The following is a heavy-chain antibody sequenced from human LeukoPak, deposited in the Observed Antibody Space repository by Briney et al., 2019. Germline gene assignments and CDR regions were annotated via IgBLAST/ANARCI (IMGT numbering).Heavy chain of an antibody. CDR3: AKEAGSYYELHFQH. CDR2: ISGCGGRT. Sequence: PGGSLRLSCAVSGFTFSSYAMSWVRQSPGKGLEWVSAISGCGGRTYSADSVRGLFTISRDNSKNTLYLHMNGLRAEDTAVYYCAKEAGSYYELHFQHGGQGTLVTVSS. J-gene: IGHJ1*01. V-gene: IGHV3-23*01. CDR1: GFTFSSYA. D-gene: IGHD1-26*01.